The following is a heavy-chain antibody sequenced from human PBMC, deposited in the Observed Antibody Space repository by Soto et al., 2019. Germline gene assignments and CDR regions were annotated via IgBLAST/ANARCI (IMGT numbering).Heavy chain of an antibody. J-gene: IGHJ4*02. CDR1: GGSISSGGYY. Sequence: SETLSVTCTVSGGSISSGGYYWIWLRQHPGKGLEWIGYIYYSGSTYYNPSLKSRVTISVDTSKNQFSLKLSSVTAADTAVYYCARDRYSSSPLFDYWGQGTLVTVSS. CDR2: IYYSGST. D-gene: IGHD6-6*01. CDR3: ARDRYSSSPLFDY. V-gene: IGHV4-31*03.